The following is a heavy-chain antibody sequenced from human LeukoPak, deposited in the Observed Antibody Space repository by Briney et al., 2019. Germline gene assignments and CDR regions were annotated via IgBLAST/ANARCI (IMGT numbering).Heavy chain of an antibody. CDR3: ARAGRRSWFDP. V-gene: IGHV1-2*02. CDR1: GYTFSYSY. J-gene: IGHJ5*02. CDR2: MNPKSGGT. Sequence: GASVKVSCKASGYTFSYSYIHWARQAPGQGLEWMGSMNPKSGGTKYAQKFQGRVSMTRDTSISTAYMELASLTSDDTAVYYCARAGRRSWFDPWGQGTLVTVSS.